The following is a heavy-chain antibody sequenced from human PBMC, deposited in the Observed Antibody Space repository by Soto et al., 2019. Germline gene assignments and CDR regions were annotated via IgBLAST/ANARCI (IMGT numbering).Heavy chain of an antibody. CDR2: IGSSSSYI. D-gene: IGHD3-16*02. CDR1: GFTFSSYR. J-gene: IGHJ3*02. CDR3: AIFGRYKRRLGAFDI. V-gene: IGHV3-21*01. Sequence: GRSLRLSCAASGFTFSSYRMNWVRQAPGKGLEWVSSIGSSSSYIYYADSVKGRFTISRDNAKNSLYLQMNSLRAEDTAVYYCAIFGRYKRRLGAFDICGQRTIVIVSS.